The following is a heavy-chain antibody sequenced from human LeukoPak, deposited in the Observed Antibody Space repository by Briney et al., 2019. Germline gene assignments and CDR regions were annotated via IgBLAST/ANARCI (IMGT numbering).Heavy chain of an antibody. J-gene: IGHJ4*02. Sequence: GGSLRLSCAASGFSFSDYAMHWVRQAPGKGLELLTFIRYDGRNKYYADSLKGRFTISRDDSQNTLYLQMNSLRAEDTAVYYCAKEAFVKSGYYPLDYWGQGTLVTVSS. D-gene: IGHD3-22*01. CDR1: GFSFSDYA. CDR3: AKEAFVKSGYYPLDY. V-gene: IGHV3-30*02. CDR2: IRYDGRNK.